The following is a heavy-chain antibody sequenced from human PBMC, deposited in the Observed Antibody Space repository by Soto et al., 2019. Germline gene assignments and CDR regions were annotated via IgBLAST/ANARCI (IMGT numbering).Heavy chain of an antibody. CDR1: GFTFSSYG. V-gene: IGHV3-30*18. D-gene: IGHD2-2*01. CDR3: AKDVQLLLIQDAFDI. J-gene: IGHJ3*02. Sequence: QVQLVESGGGVVQPGRSLRLSCAASGFTFSSYGMHWVRQAPGKGLEWVAVISYDGSNKYYADSVKGRFTISRDNSKNTLYLQMNSLRAEDTAVYYCAKDVQLLLIQDAFDIWGQGTMVTVSS. CDR2: ISYDGSNK.